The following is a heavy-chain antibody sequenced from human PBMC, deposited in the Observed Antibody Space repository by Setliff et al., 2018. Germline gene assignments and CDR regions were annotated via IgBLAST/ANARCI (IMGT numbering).Heavy chain of an antibody. Sequence: VKVSCKVSGYTLTELSMHWVRQAPGKGLEWMGGFDPEDGVTIYAQKFQGRVTMTEDTSTDTAYMELSSLRSEDTAVYYCATYAVVVPAALYSSSWAFDYWGQGTLVTVSS. CDR1: GYTLTELS. CDR3: ATYAVVVPAALYSSSWAFDY. J-gene: IGHJ4*02. CDR2: FDPEDGVT. V-gene: IGHV1-24*01. D-gene: IGHD2-2*01.